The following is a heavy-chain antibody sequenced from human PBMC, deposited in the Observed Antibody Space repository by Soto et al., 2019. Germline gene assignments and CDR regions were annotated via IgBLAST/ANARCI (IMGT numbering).Heavy chain of an antibody. J-gene: IGHJ4*02. Sequence: SETLSLTCTVSGGSISSYYWSWIRQPPGKGLEWIGYIYYSGSTNYNPSLTSRVTISVDTSKNQFSLKLSSVTAADTAVYYCARLDDSSGYYYDYWGQGTLVTVSS. CDR1: GGSISSYY. V-gene: IGHV4-59*08. D-gene: IGHD3-22*01. CDR3: ARLDDSSGYYYDY. CDR2: IYYSGST.